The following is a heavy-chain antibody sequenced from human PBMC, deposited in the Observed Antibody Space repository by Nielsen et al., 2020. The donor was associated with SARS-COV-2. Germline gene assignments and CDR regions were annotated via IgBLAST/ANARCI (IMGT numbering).Heavy chain of an antibody. J-gene: IGHJ6*01. Sequence: SLEISCAASGFTFDDYAMHWVRQAPGKGLEWVSGISWNSGSIGYADSVKGRFTISRDNAKNSLYLQMNSLHQGPIGLPPGTLLQEHLWG. CDR1: GFTFDDYA. V-gene: IGHV3-9*01. CDR3: TLLQEHL. CDR2: ISWNSGSI.